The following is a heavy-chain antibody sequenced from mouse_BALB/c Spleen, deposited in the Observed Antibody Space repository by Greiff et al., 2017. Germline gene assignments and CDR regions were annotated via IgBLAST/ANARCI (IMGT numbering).Heavy chain of an antibody. J-gene: IGHJ3*01. CDR3: TRGLDSSGYTWFAY. CDR2: IYPGNSDT. D-gene: IGHD3-2*01. Sequence: VQLQQSGTVLARPGASVKMSCKASGYTFNSYWMHWVKQRPGQGLEWIGAIYPGNSDTSYNQKFKGKAKLTAVTSTSTAYMELSSLTNEDSAVYYCTRGLDSSGYTWFAYWGQGTLVTVSA. CDR1: GYTFNSYW. V-gene: IGHV1-5*01.